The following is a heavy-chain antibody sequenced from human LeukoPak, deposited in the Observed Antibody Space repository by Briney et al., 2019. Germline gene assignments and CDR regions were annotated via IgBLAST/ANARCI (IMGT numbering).Heavy chain of an antibody. V-gene: IGHV3-33*01. D-gene: IGHD1-26*01. CDR1: GFTFSSYG. J-gene: IGHJ4*02. CDR2: IWYDGSNK. Sequence: GGSLRLSCAASGFTFSSYGMHWVRQAPGKGLEWVAVIWYDGSNKYYADSVKGRFTISRDNSKNTLYPQMNSLRAEDTAVYYCARGYEGATSHFDYWGQGTLVTVSS. CDR3: ARGYEGATSHFDY.